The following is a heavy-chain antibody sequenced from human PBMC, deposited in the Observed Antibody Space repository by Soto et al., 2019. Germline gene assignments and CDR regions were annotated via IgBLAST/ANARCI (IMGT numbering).Heavy chain of an antibody. CDR2: ISAYNGNT. Sequence: ASVKVSCKASGYTFTSYDINWVRQAPGQGLEWMGWISAYNGNTNYAQKLQGRVTMTTDTSTSTAYMELRSLRSDDTAVYYCASCSSTSSWAFDIWGQGTMVTVSS. J-gene: IGHJ3*02. D-gene: IGHD2-2*01. V-gene: IGHV1-18*01. CDR1: GYTFTSYD. CDR3: ASCSSTSSWAFDI.